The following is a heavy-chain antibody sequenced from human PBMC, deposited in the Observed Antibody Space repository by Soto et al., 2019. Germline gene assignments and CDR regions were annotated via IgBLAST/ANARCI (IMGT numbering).Heavy chain of an antibody. CDR1: GGSFSGYY. J-gene: IGHJ3*02. V-gene: IGHV4-34*01. CDR3: ARGAAVAGDAFDI. Sequence: SETLSITCAVYGGSFSGYYWSWIRQPPGKGLEWIGEINHSGSTNYNPSHKSRVTISVDTSKNQFSLKLSPVTAADTAVYYCARGAAVAGDAFDIWGQGTMVNVS. CDR2: INHSGST. D-gene: IGHD6-19*01.